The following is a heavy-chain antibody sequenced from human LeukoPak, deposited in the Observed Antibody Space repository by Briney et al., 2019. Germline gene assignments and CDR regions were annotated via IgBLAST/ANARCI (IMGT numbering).Heavy chain of an antibody. D-gene: IGHD3-22*01. J-gene: IGHJ4*02. CDR2: IIPILGIA. CDR1: GGTFSSYA. CDR3: ARGFGDSSGYSDY. Sequence: ASVKVSCKASGGTFSSYAISWVRQAPGQGLEWMGRIIPILGIANYAQKFQGRVTITADKSTSTAYMELSSLRSEDTAVYYCARGFGDSSGYSDYWGQGTLVTVSS. V-gene: IGHV1-69*04.